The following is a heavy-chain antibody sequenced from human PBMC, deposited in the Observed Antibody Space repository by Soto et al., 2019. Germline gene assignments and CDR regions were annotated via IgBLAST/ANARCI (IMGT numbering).Heavy chain of an antibody. D-gene: IGHD3-3*01. Sequence: PSETLSLTCAVSGGSVTTYHWTWIRQPPGKGLEWIGYIYNSGSTNYSPALKSRVTISLDTSKNQFSLKLSSVTAADTAVYYCARRITIFGVVTPYYFDYWGQGTLVTVSS. CDR1: GGSVTTYH. V-gene: IGHV4-59*02. CDR2: IYNSGST. CDR3: ARRITIFGVVTPYYFDY. J-gene: IGHJ4*02.